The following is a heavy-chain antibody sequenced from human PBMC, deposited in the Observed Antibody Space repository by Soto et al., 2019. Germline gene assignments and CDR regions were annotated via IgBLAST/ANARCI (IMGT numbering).Heavy chain of an antibody. J-gene: IGHJ3*02. CDR3: ARDDSSGYYYDAFDI. D-gene: IGHD3-22*01. Sequence: QVQLQESGPGLVKPSQTLSLTCTVSGGSISSGDYYWSWIRQPPGKGLEWIGYIYYSGSTYYNPSLTSRVTISVDTSKTQFSLKLSSVTAADTAVYYCARDDSSGYYYDAFDIWGQGTMVTVSS. CDR1: GGSISSGDYY. CDR2: IYYSGST. V-gene: IGHV4-30-4*01.